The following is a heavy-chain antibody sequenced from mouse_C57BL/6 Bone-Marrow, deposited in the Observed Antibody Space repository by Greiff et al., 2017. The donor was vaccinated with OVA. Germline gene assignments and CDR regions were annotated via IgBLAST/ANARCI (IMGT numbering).Heavy chain of an antibody. Sequence: QVQLQQPGAELVKPGASVKLSCKASGYTFTSYWMQWVKQRPGQGLEWIGEIDPSDSYTNYNQKFKGKATLTVDTSSSTAYMQLSSLTSEDSAVYYCAFFMVYFDYWGQGTTLTGSS. CDR2: IDPSDSYT. CDR1: GYTFTSYW. D-gene: IGHD1-1*02. V-gene: IGHV1-50*01. J-gene: IGHJ2*01. CDR3: AFFMVYFDY.